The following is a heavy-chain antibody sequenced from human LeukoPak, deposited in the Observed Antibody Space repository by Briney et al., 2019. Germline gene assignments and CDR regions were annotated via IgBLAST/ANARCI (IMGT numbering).Heavy chain of an antibody. Sequence: PSETLSLTCTVSGGSISRYYWSWIRQPPGKGLEWIGYIHYSGSTNYNPSLKSRVTISVDTSKNQLSLKLSSVTAADTAVYYCARAVQLWLGFDYWGQGTLVTVSS. J-gene: IGHJ4*02. CDR2: IHYSGST. CDR3: ARAVQLWLGFDY. V-gene: IGHV4-59*01. D-gene: IGHD5-18*01. CDR1: GGSISRYY.